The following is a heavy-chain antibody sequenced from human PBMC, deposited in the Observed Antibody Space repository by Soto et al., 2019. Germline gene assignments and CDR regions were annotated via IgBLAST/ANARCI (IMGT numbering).Heavy chain of an antibody. CDR2: VSYTGNT. CDR3: ARDGGAYYYDSSGGTRSFDI. V-gene: IGHV4-31*03. D-gene: IGHD3-22*01. J-gene: IGHJ3*02. Sequence: SETLSLTCTVSGGSIGSGGYWWSWIRQHPGRGLEWIGFVSYTGNTQYNPSLKSRVNISVDTSTKQFSLKLSSVTAADTAVYYCARDGGAYYYDSSGGTRSFDIWGQGTMVTVSS. CDR1: GGSIGSGGYW.